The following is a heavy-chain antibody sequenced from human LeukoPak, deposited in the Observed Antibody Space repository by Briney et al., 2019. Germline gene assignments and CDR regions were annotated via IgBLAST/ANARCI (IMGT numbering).Heavy chain of an antibody. CDR1: GGSISSSSYY. J-gene: IGHJ6*03. CDR2: IYYSGST. CDR3: ARVSYDSSGYSVIYYYYYYMDV. Sequence: PSETLSLTCTVSGGSISSSSYYWGWIRQPPGKGLEWIGSIYYSGSTYYNPSLKSRVTISVDTSKNQFSPKLSSVTAADTAVYYCARVSYDSSGYSVIYYYYYYMDVWGKGTTVTISS. D-gene: IGHD3-22*01. V-gene: IGHV4-39*07.